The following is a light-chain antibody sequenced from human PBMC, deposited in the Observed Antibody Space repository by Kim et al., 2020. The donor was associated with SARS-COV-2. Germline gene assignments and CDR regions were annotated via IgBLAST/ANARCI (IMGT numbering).Light chain of an antibody. Sequence: SSELTQDPAVSVALGQTVRITCQGDSLRNYYASWYQQKPGQAPLLVIYAKNNRPSGISDRFSGSSSGNTASLTITGAQAEDEADYYCNSLDNSSNLWVFGGGTQLTVL. CDR3: NSLDNSSNLWV. J-gene: IGLJ3*02. CDR1: SLRNYY. CDR2: AKN. V-gene: IGLV3-19*01.